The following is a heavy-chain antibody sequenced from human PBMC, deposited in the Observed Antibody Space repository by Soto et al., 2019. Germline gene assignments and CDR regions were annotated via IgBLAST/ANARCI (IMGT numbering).Heavy chain of an antibody. D-gene: IGHD6-6*01. V-gene: IGHV1-2*04. CDR3: ARDHSSSYAKGYYYYGMDV. CDR2: INPNSGAT. CDR1: GYTFTGYY. Sequence: QVQLVQSGAEVKKPGASVKVSCKASGYTFTGYYMHWVRQAPGQGLERMGWINPNSGATSYAQKFQGWVTMTRDTSISTAYMELSRLRSDDTAVYYCARDHSSSYAKGYYYYGMDVWGQGTTVTVSS. J-gene: IGHJ6*02.